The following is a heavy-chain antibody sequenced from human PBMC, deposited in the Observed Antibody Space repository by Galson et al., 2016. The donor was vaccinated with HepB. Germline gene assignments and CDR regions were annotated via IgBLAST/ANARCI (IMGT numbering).Heavy chain of an antibody. D-gene: IGHD1-26*01. CDR1: GFSVSSNY. CDR3: ARDRSGTDYGVFEY. Sequence: SLRLSCAASGFSVSSNYMSWVRQAPGKGLEWVSVVYSGGSADYADSVKGRFIVSRQNSQNTIYLQMNSLRTEDTATYFCARDRSGTDYGVFEYWGQGTLVSVSS. V-gene: IGHV3-53*04. CDR2: VYSGGSA. J-gene: IGHJ4*02.